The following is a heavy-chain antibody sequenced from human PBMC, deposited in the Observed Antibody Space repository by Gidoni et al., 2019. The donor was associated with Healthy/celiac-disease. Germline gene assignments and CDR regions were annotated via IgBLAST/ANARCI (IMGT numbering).Heavy chain of an antibody. V-gene: IGHV4-38-2*02. Sequence: QVQLQESGPGLVKPSETLSLTCTVSGYSISSGYYWGWIRQPPGKGLEWIGSIDHSGSTYYNPSLKSRVTISVDTSKNQFSLKLSSVTAADTAVYYCARVRGIAAAGPPYYYGRDVWGQGTTVTVSS. J-gene: IGHJ6*02. CDR3: ARVRGIAAAGPPYYYGRDV. CDR2: IDHSGST. D-gene: IGHD6-13*01. CDR1: GYSISSGYY.